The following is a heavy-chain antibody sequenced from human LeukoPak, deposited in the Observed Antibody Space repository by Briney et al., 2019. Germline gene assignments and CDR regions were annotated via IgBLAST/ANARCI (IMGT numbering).Heavy chain of an antibody. J-gene: IGHJ4*02. V-gene: IGHV4-39*07. D-gene: IGHD5-18*01. Sequence: SETLSLTCTVSGGSISSSSYYWGWIRQPPGKGLEWIGSIYYSGSTYYNPSLKSRVTMSVDTSKNQFSLKLSSVTAADTAVYYCARDLVDTAMVTEPYYFDYWGQGTLVTVSS. CDR2: IYYSGST. CDR3: ARDLVDTAMVTEPYYFDY. CDR1: GGSISSSSYY.